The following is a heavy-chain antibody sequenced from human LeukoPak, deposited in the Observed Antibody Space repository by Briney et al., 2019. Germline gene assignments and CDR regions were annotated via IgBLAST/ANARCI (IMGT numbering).Heavy chain of an antibody. Sequence: PGGSLRLSCAASGFTFSSYSMSWVRQAPGKGLGWVSSISSSSSYIYYADSVRGRFTISRDTAKNSLYLQMNGLGAETPVFYYCARVIAEVIWCGEDAFEIWGQGTMVTVSS. D-gene: IGHD3-10*01. J-gene: IGHJ3*02. CDR3: ARVIAEVIWCGEDAFEI. V-gene: IGHV3-21*03. CDR2: ISSSSSYI. CDR1: GFTFSSYS.